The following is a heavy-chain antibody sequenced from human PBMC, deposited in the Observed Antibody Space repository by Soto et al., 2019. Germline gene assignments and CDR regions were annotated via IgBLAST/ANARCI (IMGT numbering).Heavy chain of an antibody. Sequence: SETLSLTCTVSGGSISSYYWSWIRQPPGKGLEWIGYIYYSGSTNYNPSLKSRVTISVDTSKNQFSLKLSSVTAADTAVYYCARGGYDYIWGSYPDYYYYYYMDVWGKGTTVTVSS. CDR2: IYYSGST. D-gene: IGHD3-16*02. J-gene: IGHJ6*03. V-gene: IGHV4-59*01. CDR1: GGSISSYY. CDR3: ARGGYDYIWGSYPDYYYYYYMDV.